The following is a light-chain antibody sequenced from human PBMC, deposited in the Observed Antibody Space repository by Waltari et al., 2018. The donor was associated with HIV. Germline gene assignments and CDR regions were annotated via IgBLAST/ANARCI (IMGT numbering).Light chain of an antibody. Sequence: SELTQDPAVSVALGQTVKITCQGDSLRRYYASWYQQKPGQAPVIVIYSENHRPSRIPDRFSGSSSGNTDSLTITGSQAEDEAHYYCCSRGNNGNHLVFGGGTKLTVL. J-gene: IGLJ3*02. V-gene: IGLV3-19*01. CDR3: CSRGNNGNHLV. CDR2: SEN. CDR1: SLRRYY.